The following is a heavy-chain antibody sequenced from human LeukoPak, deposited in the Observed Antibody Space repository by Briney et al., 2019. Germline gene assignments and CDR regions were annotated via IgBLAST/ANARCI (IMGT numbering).Heavy chain of an antibody. V-gene: IGHV4-39*07. CDR3: ARLEVVGAVTLDY. D-gene: IGHD1-26*01. CDR1: GGSISSSSYY. J-gene: IGHJ4*02. CDR2: IYYSGST. Sequence: SETLSLTCTVSGGSISSSSYYWGWIRQPPGKGLEWIGSIYYSGSTYYNPSLKSRVTISVDTSKNQFSLKLSSVTAADTAVYYCARLEVVGAVTLDYWGQGTLVTVSS.